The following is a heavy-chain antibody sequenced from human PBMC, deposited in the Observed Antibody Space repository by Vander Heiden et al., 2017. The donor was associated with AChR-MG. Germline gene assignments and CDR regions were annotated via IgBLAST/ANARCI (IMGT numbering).Heavy chain of an antibody. J-gene: IGHJ4*02. Sequence: QVRLQQWGAGLLTPSETLSLTGALHGASFSGYYWSGNRQPPGKGVGGIGESNHSGSTNYNPSLKSRVTISVDTSKNQLSLKLSSVTAEDTAVYYCASARSTMVRGVIRHWGQGTLVTVSS. D-gene: IGHD3-10*01. CDR1: GASFSGYY. CDR3: ASARSTMVRGVIRH. V-gene: IGHV4-34*01. CDR2: SNHSGST.